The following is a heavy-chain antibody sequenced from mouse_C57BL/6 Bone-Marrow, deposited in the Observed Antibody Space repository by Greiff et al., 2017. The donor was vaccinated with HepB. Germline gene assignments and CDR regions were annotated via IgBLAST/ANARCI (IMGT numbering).Heavy chain of an antibody. Sequence: QVQLQQSGAELARPGASVKLSCKASGYTFTSYGISWVKQRTGQGLEWIGEIYPRSGNTYYNEKFKGKATLTADKSSSTAYMELRSLTSEDSAVYFYARRYYGSSFYYFDYWGQGTTLTVSS. D-gene: IGHD1-1*01. V-gene: IGHV1-81*01. CDR2: IYPRSGNT. CDR1: GYTFTSYG. J-gene: IGHJ2*01. CDR3: ARRYYGSSFYYFDY.